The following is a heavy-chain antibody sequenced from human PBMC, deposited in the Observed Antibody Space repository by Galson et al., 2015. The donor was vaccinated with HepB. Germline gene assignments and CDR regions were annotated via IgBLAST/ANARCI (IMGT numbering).Heavy chain of an antibody. J-gene: IGHJ6*02. CDR2: IDPSDSYI. CDR3: ARQVSDYYGMDV. V-gene: IGHV5-10-1*04. Sequence: SCKGSGYSFTSYWMSWVRQMPGKGLEWMGIIDPSDSYIKYSPSFQGQVIISVDKSISTAYLQWSSLKASDSAMYYCARQVSDYYGMDVWGQGTAVTVSS. D-gene: IGHD3-3*01. CDR1: GYSFTSYW.